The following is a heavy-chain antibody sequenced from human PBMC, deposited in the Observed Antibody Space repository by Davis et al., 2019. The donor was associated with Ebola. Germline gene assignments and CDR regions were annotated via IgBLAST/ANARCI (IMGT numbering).Heavy chain of an antibody. CDR2: ISSGGGTI. V-gene: IGHV3-48*02. D-gene: IGHD2-8*01. CDR3: ATVRGVCSDGVCSPYWYFDL. CDR1: GFTFSTNT. J-gene: IGHJ2*01. Sequence: GSLRLSCAASGFTFSTNTMTWVRQAPGKGLEWVSYISSGGGTIYYADSVKGRFTISRDNAKKSLYLQMSSLRDEDTAVYYCATVRGVCSDGVCSPYWYFDLWGRGTLVTVSS.